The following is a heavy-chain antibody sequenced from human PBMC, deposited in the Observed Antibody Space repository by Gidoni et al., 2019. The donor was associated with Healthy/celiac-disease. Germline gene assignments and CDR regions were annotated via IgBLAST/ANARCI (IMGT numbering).Heavy chain of an antibody. CDR1: GYTFTSYY. J-gene: IGHJ4*02. D-gene: IGHD4-17*01. CDR2: INPSGGST. V-gene: IGHV1-46*01. Sequence: QVQLVQSGAEVKKPGASVKVSCKASGYTFTSYYMHWVRQAPGQGLEWMGIINPSGGSTSYAQKFQGRVTMTRDTSTSTVYMELSSLRSEDTAVYYCARDSTVVTPRDFIDYWGQGTLVTVSS. CDR3: ARDSTVVTPRDFIDY.